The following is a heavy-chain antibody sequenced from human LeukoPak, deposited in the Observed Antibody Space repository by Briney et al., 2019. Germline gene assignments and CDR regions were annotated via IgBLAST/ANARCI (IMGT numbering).Heavy chain of an antibody. J-gene: IGHJ4*02. CDR2: IYTSGST. CDR3: ARASYSYDINGWVPFDY. V-gene: IGHV4-4*08. D-gene: IGHD3-22*01. Sequence: AETLSLTCTVSGGSISSYYWSWIRQPPGKGLEWIGRIYTSGSTNYNPSLKSRVTISGDTSKNQFSLRLSSVTASDTAVYYCARASYSYDINGWVPFDYWGQGTLVTVSS. CDR1: GGSISSYY.